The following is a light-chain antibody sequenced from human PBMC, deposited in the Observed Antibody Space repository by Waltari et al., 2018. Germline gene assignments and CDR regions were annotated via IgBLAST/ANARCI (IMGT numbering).Light chain of an antibody. CDR1: QSIFYSSNNKDY. Sequence: DIVMTQSPDSLAVSLGEGATIHCKSSQSIFYSSNNKDYLAWYQIKPGQPPKLLIYWASTRESGVPDRFSGSGTGTDFTLTISSLQTEDVATYYCQQYRDTPYTFGQGTNLEI. CDR3: QQYRDTPYT. V-gene: IGKV4-1*01. J-gene: IGKJ2*01. CDR2: WAS.